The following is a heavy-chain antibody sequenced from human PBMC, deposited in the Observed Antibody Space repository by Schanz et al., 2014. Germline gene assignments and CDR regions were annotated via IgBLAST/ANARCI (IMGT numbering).Heavy chain of an antibody. J-gene: IGHJ4*02. CDR2: ISGSGSNT. Sequence: EVQLVESGGGLVKPGGSLRLSCVTSGFTFGAYTMNWVRQAPGKGLEWVSGISGSGSNTYYADSVKGRFTISRDNSKNTLYLQMNSLRAEDTAVYYCARPIYDLWSGSFDYWGQGALVTVSS. D-gene: IGHD3-3*01. V-gene: IGHV3-23*04. CDR1: GFTFGAYT. CDR3: ARPIYDLWSGSFDY.